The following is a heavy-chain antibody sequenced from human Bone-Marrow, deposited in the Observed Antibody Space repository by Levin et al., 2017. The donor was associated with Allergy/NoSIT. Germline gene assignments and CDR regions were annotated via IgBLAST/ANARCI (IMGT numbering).Heavy chain of an antibody. D-gene: IGHD2-2*01. CDR2: ISSSSSYI. V-gene: IGHV3-21*01. CDR3: ARDLLIIVVVPAAMDRGTGYYYGMDV. J-gene: IGHJ6*02. CDR1: GFTFSSYS. Sequence: PGGSLRLSCAASGFTFSSYSMNWVRQAPGKGLEWVSSISSSSSYIYYADSVKGRFTISRDNAKNSLYLQMNSLRAEDTAVYYCARDLLIIVVVPAAMDRGTGYYYGMDVWGQGTTVTVSS.